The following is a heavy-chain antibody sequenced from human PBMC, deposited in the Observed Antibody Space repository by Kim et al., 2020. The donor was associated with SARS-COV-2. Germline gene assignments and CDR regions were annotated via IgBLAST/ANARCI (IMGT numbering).Heavy chain of an antibody. Sequence: SETLSLTCTVSGGSISSSSYYWGWIRQPPGKGLEWIGSIYYSGSTYYNPSLKSRVTISVDTSKNQFSLKLSSVTAADTAVYYCARRGGGLYCSGGSCYSLAFDYWGQGTLVTVSS. CDR3: ARRGGGLYCSGGSCYSLAFDY. D-gene: IGHD2-15*01. V-gene: IGHV4-39*01. J-gene: IGHJ4*02. CDR1: GGSISSSSYY. CDR2: IYYSGST.